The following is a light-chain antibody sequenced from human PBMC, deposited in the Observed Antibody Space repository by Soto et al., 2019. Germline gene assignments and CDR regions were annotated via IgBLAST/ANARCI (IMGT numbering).Light chain of an antibody. CDR2: AAS. CDR1: QGISSW. V-gene: IGKV1-12*01. CDR3: QQYDRLPWT. Sequence: DIQNTQSRSSVSASVGDRVTITCRASQGISSWLAWYQQKPGKAPKLLIYAASSLQSGVPLRFSGSESGTDFTLTISSLQPEDFATYYCQQYDRLPWTFGQGTKVHIK. J-gene: IGKJ1*01.